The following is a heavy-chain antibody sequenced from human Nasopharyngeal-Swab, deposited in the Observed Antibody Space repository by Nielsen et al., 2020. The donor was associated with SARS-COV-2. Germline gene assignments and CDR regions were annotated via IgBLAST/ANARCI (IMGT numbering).Heavy chain of an antibody. D-gene: IGHD5-18*01. V-gene: IGHV1-3*01. Sequence: ALVKVSCKSSGYTFTSYAMHWVRQAPGQRLEWMGWINAGNGDTKYSQKFQGRVTITRDTSASTAYMELSSLRSEDTAVYYCARVGYKGWFDPWGQGTLVTVSS. CDR1: GYTFTSYA. CDR2: INAGNGDT. J-gene: IGHJ5*02. CDR3: ARVGYKGWFDP.